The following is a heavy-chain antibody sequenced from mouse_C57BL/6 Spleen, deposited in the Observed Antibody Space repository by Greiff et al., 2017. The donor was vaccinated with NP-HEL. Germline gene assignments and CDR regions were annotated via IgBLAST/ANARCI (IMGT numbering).Heavy chain of an antibody. Sequence: VQLQQSGAELVRPGASVKLSCTASGFNIKDDYMHWVKQRPEQGLEWIGWIDPENGDTEYASKFQGKATITADTSSNTAYLQLSSLTSEDTAVYYCTTGYYGSSYQAWFAYWGQGTLVTVSA. CDR1: GFNIKDDY. D-gene: IGHD1-1*01. J-gene: IGHJ3*01. CDR3: TTGYYGSSYQAWFAY. CDR2: IDPENGDT. V-gene: IGHV14-4*01.